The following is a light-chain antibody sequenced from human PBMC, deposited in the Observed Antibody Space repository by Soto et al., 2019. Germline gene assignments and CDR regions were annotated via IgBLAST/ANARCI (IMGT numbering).Light chain of an antibody. CDR1: SSDVGSYNL. Sequence: QSVLTQPATVSGSPGQSITISCTGTSSDVGSYNLVSWYQQHPGKAPKLMIYEGSKRPSGVSNRFSGSKSVNTASLTVSGLQAEDEADYYRISYAGNNNFVFGSGTKLTV. V-gene: IGLV2-14*02. CDR2: EGS. J-gene: IGLJ1*01. CDR3: ISYAGNNNFV.